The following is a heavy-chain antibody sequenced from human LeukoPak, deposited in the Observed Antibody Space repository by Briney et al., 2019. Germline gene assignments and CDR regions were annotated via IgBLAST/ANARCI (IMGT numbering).Heavy chain of an antibody. Sequence: GASVKVSCKASGYTFTGYYMHWVRQAPGQGLEWMGWINPNSGGTNYAQKLQGRVTMTRDTSISTAYMELSRLRSDDTAVYYCARVGTRLLHSPNFDYWGQGTLVTVSS. CDR2: INPNSGGT. CDR3: ARVGTRLLHSPNFDY. CDR1: GYTFTGYY. J-gene: IGHJ4*02. V-gene: IGHV1-2*02. D-gene: IGHD1-26*01.